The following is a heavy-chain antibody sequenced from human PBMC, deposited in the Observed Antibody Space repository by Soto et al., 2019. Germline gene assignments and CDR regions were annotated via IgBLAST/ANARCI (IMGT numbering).Heavy chain of an antibody. CDR2: INAGNGNT. J-gene: IGHJ6*02. V-gene: IGHV1-3*01. Sequence: ASVKVSCKASGYTFTSYAMHWVRQAPGQRLEWMGWINAGNGNTKYSQKFQGRVTITRDTSASTAYMEQSSLRSEDTAVYYCARIGQSLWFGEVDVWGQGTTVTVSS. CDR1: GYTFTSYA. CDR3: ARIGQSLWFGEVDV. D-gene: IGHD3-10*01.